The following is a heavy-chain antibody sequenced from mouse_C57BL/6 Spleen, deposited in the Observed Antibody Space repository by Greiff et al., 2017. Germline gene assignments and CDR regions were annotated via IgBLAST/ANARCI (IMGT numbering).Heavy chain of an antibody. V-gene: IGHV1-64*01. Sequence: QVQLKQPGAELVKPGASVKLSCKASGYTFTSYWMHWVKQRPGQGLEWIGMIHPNSGSTNYNEKFKSKATLTVDKSSSTAYMQLSSLTSEDSAVYYCARTVVAGDWYFDVWGTGTTVTVSS. CDR1: GYTFTSYW. D-gene: IGHD1-1*01. J-gene: IGHJ1*03. CDR2: IHPNSGST. CDR3: ARTVVAGDWYFDV.